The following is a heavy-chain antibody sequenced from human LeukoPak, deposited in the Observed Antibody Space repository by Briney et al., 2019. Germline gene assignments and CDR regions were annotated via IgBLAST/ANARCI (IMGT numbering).Heavy chain of an antibody. CDR2: IYYSGST. Sequence: SETLSLTCSVSGGSISSSSYYWGWVRQPPGKGLEWVGSIYYSGSTYYNPSLMSRVAITVHTSKNQFSLRLSSVTAADTAVYYCARHDVYWGQGTLVSVSS. V-gene: IGHV4-39*01. CDR1: GGSISSSSYY. CDR3: ARHDVY. J-gene: IGHJ4*02.